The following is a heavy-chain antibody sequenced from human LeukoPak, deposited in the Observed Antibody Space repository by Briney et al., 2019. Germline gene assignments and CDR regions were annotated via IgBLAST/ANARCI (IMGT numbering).Heavy chain of an antibody. CDR1: GGSISSHY. CDR2: VLDNVRT. V-gene: IGHV4-59*11. Sequence: TSETLSLTCTVSGGSISSHYWNWVRQPPGKGLEWIGYVLDNVRTKDNPSLNSRFTLSADTSKNQFSLRLTSVTAADTAVYYCATIKRGNIFGFFDFWGQGILVTVSS. D-gene: IGHD5-18*01. CDR3: ATIKRGNIFGFFDF. J-gene: IGHJ4*02.